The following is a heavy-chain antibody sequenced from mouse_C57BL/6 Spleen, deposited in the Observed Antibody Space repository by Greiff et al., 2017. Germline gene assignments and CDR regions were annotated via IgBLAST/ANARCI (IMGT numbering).Heavy chain of an antibody. D-gene: IGHD1-1*01. Sequence: VKLMESGPELVKPGASVKISCKASGYAFSSSWMNWVKQRPGKGLEWIGRIYPGDGDTNYNGKFKGKATLTADKSSSTAYMQLSSLTSEDSAVYFCARYYYGSSYGMDYWGQGTSVTVSS. CDR1: GYAFSSSW. CDR3: ARYYYGSSYGMDY. V-gene: IGHV1-82*01. CDR2: IYPGDGDT. J-gene: IGHJ4*01.